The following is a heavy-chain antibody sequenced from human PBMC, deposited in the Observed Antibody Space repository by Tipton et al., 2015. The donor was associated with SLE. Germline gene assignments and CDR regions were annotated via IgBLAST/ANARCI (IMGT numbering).Heavy chain of an antibody. D-gene: IGHD5-18*01. V-gene: IGHV4-39*01. CDR1: GGSISGSTNF. CDR3: ARLHGYSYGLNWFDP. Sequence: TLSLTCSVYGGSISGSTNFWGWIRQPPGKGLEWIGNIHYTGRASYNPSLNSRVSLSIEPSRRQFSLKLTSVTAADTAVYYCARLHGYSYGLNWFDPWGQGTLISVSS. J-gene: IGHJ5*02. CDR2: IHYTGRA.